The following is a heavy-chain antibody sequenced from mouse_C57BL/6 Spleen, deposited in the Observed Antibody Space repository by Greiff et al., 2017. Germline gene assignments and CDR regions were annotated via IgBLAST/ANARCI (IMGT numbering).Heavy chain of an antibody. CDR1: GFTFTDYY. V-gene: IGHV7-3*01. CDR2: IRNKANGYTT. CDR3: ARSSYYLDY. Sequence: EVMLVESGGGLVQPGGSLSLSCAASGFTFTDYYMSWVRQPPGKALEWLGFIRNKANGYTTEYSASVKGRFTISRDNSQSILYLQMNALRAEDSATYYCARSSYYLDYWGQGTTLTVSS. J-gene: IGHJ2*01.